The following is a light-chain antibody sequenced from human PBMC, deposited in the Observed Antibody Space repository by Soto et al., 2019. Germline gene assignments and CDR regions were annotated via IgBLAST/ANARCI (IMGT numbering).Light chain of an antibody. Sequence: DIQMTQSPSSLSASVGDRVTVTCRASQSISTYLNWYQQKPGKAPNILIYEASSLQSGVPSRFSGSGSGTDFTLTISSLQPEDFATYYCQKYNSAPRTFGQGTRLEIK. J-gene: IGKJ5*01. CDR2: EAS. CDR1: QSISTY. V-gene: IGKV1-39*01. CDR3: QKYNSAPRT.